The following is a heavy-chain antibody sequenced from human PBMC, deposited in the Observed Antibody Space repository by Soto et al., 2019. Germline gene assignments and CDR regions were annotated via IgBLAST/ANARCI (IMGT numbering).Heavy chain of an antibody. CDR3: ARHIGWSTSREYGMDV. CDR2: IYPGDSDT. D-gene: IGHD2-2*01. Sequence: PWESRKIACKGSLYSVTIYWSGWFRQIPGKGLEWMVIIYPGDSDTRYIPSFQGQVTISADKSIRTAYLQWSSLKDSDKAMYYCARHIGWSTSREYGMDVWGKGNTVTVSS. V-gene: IGHV5-51*01. J-gene: IGHJ6*04. CDR1: LYSVTIYW.